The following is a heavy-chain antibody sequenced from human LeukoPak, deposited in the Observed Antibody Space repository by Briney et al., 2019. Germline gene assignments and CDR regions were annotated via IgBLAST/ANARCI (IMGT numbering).Heavy chain of an antibody. Sequence: SETLSLTCTVSGGSISSYYWSWIRQPPGKGLGWIGSIYYSGSTNYNPSLKSRVTISVDTSKKQFSLKLSSVTAADTAVYYCARSPLGRYDFWSGYYFDYWGQGTLVTVSS. D-gene: IGHD3-3*01. CDR3: ARSPLGRYDFWSGYYFDY. J-gene: IGHJ4*02. CDR2: IYYSGST. V-gene: IGHV4-59*08. CDR1: GGSISSYY.